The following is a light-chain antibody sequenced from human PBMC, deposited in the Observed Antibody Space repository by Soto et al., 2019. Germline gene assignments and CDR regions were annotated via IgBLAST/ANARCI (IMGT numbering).Light chain of an antibody. CDR2: AAS. CDR3: QQYNSYPWT. Sequence: IQMTQSASSLSASVGDRLTIDGRASQSISSYLNWYHQKTGKATKIMIYAASSLQSGVPSNFSGSGSGTEVTLTISSMQTEDGATDYGQQYNSYPWTFGQGTKVDIK. V-gene: IGKV1-16*02. J-gene: IGKJ1*01. CDR1: QSISSY.